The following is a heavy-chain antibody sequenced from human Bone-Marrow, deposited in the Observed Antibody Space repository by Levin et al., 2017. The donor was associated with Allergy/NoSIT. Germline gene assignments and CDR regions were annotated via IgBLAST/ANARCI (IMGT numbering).Heavy chain of an antibody. Sequence: SQTLSLTCSVSGYSINSGYNWAWIRQSPGRGLEWIGSIYHRDIVYYNPSFEGRVHISVDASKNQFSLTLNSVTVADTAMYYCARDRRSAWGNFDFWGQGVLVSVSS. J-gene: IGHJ4*02. CDR1: GYSINSGYN. V-gene: IGHV4-38-2*02. CDR3: ARDRRSAWGNFDF. CDR2: IYHRDIV. D-gene: IGHD7-27*01.